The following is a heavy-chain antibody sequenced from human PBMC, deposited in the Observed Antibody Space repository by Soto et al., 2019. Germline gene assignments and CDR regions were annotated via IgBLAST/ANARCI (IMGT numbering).Heavy chain of an antibody. CDR1: GRSMSSNY. D-gene: IGHD3-22*01. CDR2: IHSSGSI. V-gene: IGHV4-4*09. J-gene: IGHJ1*01. CDR3: ARDLDGLHDDTSGPFPRPG. Sequence: SETLSLTCSVSGRSMSSNYWSWIRQAPGRGLEWIGYIHSSGSIYYNPSLKSRATMSIDTAGNQFSLKVSSVTVADTAVYYCARDLDGLHDDTSGPFPRPGWGQGTLVTVSS.